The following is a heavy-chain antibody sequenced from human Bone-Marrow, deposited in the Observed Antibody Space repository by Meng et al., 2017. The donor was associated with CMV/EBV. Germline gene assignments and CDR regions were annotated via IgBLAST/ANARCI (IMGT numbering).Heavy chain of an antibody. D-gene: IGHD6-13*01. Sequence: SETLSLTCAVYGGSFSGYYWSWIRQPPGKGLEWIGYIYYSGSTNYNPSLKSRVTISVDTSKNQFSLKLSSVTAADTAVYYCAIARGIAAPFDYWGRGTLVTVSS. J-gene: IGHJ4*02. CDR1: GGSFSGYY. CDR3: AIARGIAAPFDY. CDR2: IYYSGST. V-gene: IGHV4-59*01.